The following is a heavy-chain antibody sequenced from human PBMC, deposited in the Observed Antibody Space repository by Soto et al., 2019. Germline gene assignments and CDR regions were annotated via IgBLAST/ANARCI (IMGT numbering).Heavy chain of an antibody. CDR3: ATVNCTNGVCYYYYGMDV. V-gene: IGHV1-24*01. D-gene: IGHD2-8*01. CDR2: FDPEDGET. Sequence: GASVKVSCKVSGYTLTELSMHWVRQAPGKGLEWMGGFDPEDGETIYAQKFQGRVTMTEDTSTDTAYMELSSLRSEDTAVYYCATVNCTNGVCYYYYGMDVWGQGTTVT. J-gene: IGHJ6*02. CDR1: GYTLTELS.